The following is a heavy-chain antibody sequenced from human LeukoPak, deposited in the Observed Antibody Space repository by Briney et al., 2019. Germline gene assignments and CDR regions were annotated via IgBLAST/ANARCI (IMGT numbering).Heavy chain of an antibody. J-gene: IGHJ4*02. D-gene: IGHD2-15*01. Sequence: GASVKVSCKASGYTFTGYYMHWVRQGPEQGLEWMGGINPNSGGTNYAQKFQGRVTVTRDTSISTAYMELSSLRSDDTAVYYCARDSGGRYCSGGSCYPSFDYWGQGTLVTVSS. V-gene: IGHV1-2*02. CDR3: ARDSGGRYCSGGSCYPSFDY. CDR1: GYTFTGYY. CDR2: INPNSGGT.